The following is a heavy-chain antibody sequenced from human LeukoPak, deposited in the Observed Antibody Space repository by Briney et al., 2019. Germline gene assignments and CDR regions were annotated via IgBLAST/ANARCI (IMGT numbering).Heavy chain of an antibody. Sequence: ASVKVSCKASGYTFTSYDINWVRQATGQGLEWMGWMNPNSGNTGYAQKFQGRVTMTRNTSISTACMQLSSLRYDDTAVYYCARGQMYYDILTGYYDFDYWGQGTLVSVS. V-gene: IGHV1-8*01. D-gene: IGHD3-9*01. CDR1: GYTFTSYD. CDR2: MNPNSGNT. CDR3: ARGQMYYDILTGYYDFDY. J-gene: IGHJ4*02.